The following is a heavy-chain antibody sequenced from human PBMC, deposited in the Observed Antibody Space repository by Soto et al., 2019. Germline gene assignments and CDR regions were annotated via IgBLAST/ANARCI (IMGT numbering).Heavy chain of an antibody. V-gene: IGHV4-31*03. J-gene: IGHJ6*02. CDR3: AREDHGDYDYGMDV. D-gene: IGHD4-17*01. CDR1: GGPISSGGYY. Sequence: SETLSLTCTVSGGPISSGGYYWSWIRQHPGKGLEWIGYIYYSGSTHYNPSLKSRVTISVDTSKNQFSLKLRSVTAADTAVYYCAREDHGDYDYGMDVWGQGTTVTVSS. CDR2: IYYSGST.